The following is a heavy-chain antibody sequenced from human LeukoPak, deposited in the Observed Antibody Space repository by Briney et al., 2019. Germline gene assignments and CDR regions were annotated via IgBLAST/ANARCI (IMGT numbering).Heavy chain of an antibody. CDR3: VKTFGYCSSTSCYVFDY. CDR1: GFIFSRYA. J-gene: IGHJ4*02. Sequence: GGSLRLSCSASGFIFSRYATHWVRQPPGKGLYYVAAISSDGDSTYYADSVKGRFTISRDNSKNTLSLQMSSLKPEDTAVYYCVKTFGYCSSTSCYVFDYWGQGTLVTVSS. V-gene: IGHV3-64D*06. CDR2: ISSDGDST. D-gene: IGHD2-2*01.